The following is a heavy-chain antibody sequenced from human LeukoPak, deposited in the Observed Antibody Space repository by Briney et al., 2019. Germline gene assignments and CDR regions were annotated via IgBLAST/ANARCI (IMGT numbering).Heavy chain of an antibody. CDR1: GGSFSGYY. V-gene: IGHV4-34*01. J-gene: IGHJ4*02. CDR2: INHSGST. Sequence: SETLSLTCAVYGGSFSGYYWSWIRQPPGKGLEWIGEINHSGSTNYNPSLKSRVTISVDTSKNQFSLKLSSVTAAGTAVYYCAGSDTAMAIDGLDYWGQGTLVTVSS. CDR3: AGSDTAMAIDGLDY. D-gene: IGHD5-18*01.